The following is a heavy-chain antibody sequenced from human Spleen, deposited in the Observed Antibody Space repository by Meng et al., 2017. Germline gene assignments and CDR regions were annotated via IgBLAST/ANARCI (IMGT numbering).Heavy chain of an antibody. CDR2: INWNGGRT. Sequence: GESLKISCAASGFTFSSYAMHWVRQAPGKGLEWVSRINWNGGRTAYTDSVKGRFTISRDSAKNSLYLQMNSLRDEDTAFYYCARDRSGYSYGSEFAYWGQGTLVTVSS. V-gene: IGHV3-20*04. D-gene: IGHD5-18*01. CDR3: ARDRSGYSYGSEFAY. J-gene: IGHJ4*02. CDR1: GFTFSSYA.